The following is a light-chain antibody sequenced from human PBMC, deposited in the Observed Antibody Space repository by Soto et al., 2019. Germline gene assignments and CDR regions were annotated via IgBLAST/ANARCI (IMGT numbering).Light chain of an antibody. Sequence: DIVMTQSPLSLPVTPGEPASISCRSSQSLLHSNGYNYLDWYLQKPGQSPQLLIYLGSNRASVVHDRFSGSGSGTVFTLKISRVEAEDVGVYYCRPALRIFTFGRGNKVDIK. CDR2: LGS. J-gene: IGKJ3*01. CDR3: RPALRIFT. V-gene: IGKV2-28*01. CDR1: QSLLHSNGYNY.